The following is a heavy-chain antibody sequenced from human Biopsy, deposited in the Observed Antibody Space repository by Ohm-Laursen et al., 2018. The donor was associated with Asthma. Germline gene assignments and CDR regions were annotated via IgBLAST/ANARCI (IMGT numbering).Heavy chain of an antibody. J-gene: IGHJ4*02. D-gene: IGHD3-22*01. CDR3: ARAQDYYDSRGYYRSFDY. V-gene: IGHV4-31*03. Sequence: SQTLSLTCTVSYGSITSGGYYWTWIRQHPGKGLEWIGFIYYSGSTYYNPSLKSRVSISIDTSKNQFSLKLSSVTAADTAVYYCARAQDYYDSRGYYRSFDYWGQGTLVTGSS. CDR1: YGSITSGGYY. CDR2: IYYSGST.